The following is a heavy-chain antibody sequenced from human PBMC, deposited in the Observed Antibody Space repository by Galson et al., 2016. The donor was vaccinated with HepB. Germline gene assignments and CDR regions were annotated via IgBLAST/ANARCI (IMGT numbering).Heavy chain of an antibody. V-gene: IGHV3-74*01. CDR1: GFRFSSVW. CDR3: ARGSWAPFES. D-gene: IGHD3-10*01. CDR2: LSFDGSAR. J-gene: IGHJ5*01. Sequence: SLRLSCAASGFRFSSVWMHWVRQAPGKGLVWVSGLSFDGSARRYADSVKSRFTISRDNAKNTLYLEMTSLSSEDTAVYYCARGSWAPFESWGQGTLVTVPS.